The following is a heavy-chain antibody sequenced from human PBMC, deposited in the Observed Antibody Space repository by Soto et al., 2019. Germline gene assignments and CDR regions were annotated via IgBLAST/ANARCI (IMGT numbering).Heavy chain of an antibody. CDR3: ARDSGVYSSSQGEDMYYYYYYGMDV. CDR2: ISSSSSYI. CDR1: GFTFSSYS. Sequence: PGGSLRLSCAASGFTFSSYSMNWVRQAPGKGLEWVSSISSSSSYIYYADSVKGRFTISRDNAKNSLYLQMNSLRAEDAAVYYCARDSGVYSSSQGEDMYYYYYYGMDVWGQGTTVTVSS. V-gene: IGHV3-21*01. J-gene: IGHJ6*02. D-gene: IGHD6-13*01.